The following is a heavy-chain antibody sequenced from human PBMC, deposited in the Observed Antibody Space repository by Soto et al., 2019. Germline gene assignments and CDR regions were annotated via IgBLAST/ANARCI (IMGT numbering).Heavy chain of an antibody. D-gene: IGHD4-17*01. CDR2: ISRSSSTI. J-gene: IGHJ4*02. V-gene: IGHV3-48*01. CDR1: GFTLSSYS. Sequence: EVQLVESWGGLVQPGGSLRLSCSASGFTLSSYSMNLVRQAPGKGLEWVSYISRSSSTIYYADSVKGRFTISRDNAKNSLYLQMNRLRAEDTAVYYCARDLNYGLFDYWGQGTLVTVSS. CDR3: ARDLNYGLFDY.